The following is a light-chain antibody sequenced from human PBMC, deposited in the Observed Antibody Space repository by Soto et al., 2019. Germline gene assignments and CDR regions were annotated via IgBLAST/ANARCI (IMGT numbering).Light chain of an antibody. J-gene: IGLJ1*01. CDR3: TSYAGSNKLGV. Sequence: QSVLTQPPSASGSPGQSVTISCTGTSNDVGGYNYVSWYQQHPGKAPKLMIYEVNKRPSGVPDRFSGSKSGNTASLTVSGRQAEDEADYYCTSYAGSNKLGVLGTGIKVTVL. CDR1: SNDVGGYNY. V-gene: IGLV2-8*01. CDR2: EVN.